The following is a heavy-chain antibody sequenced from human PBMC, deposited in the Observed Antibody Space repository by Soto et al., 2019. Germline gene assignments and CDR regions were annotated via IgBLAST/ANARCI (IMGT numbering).Heavy chain of an antibody. V-gene: IGHV4-39*01. CDR3: ARSLYGDYVASFDY. Sequence: SETLSLTSTVSGGSISSSSYYWGWIHQPPGKGLEWIGSIYYSGSTYYNPSLKSRVTISVDTSKNQFSLKLSSVTAADTAVYYCARSLYGDYVASFDYWGQGTLVTVSS. CDR2: IYYSGST. J-gene: IGHJ4*02. D-gene: IGHD4-17*01. CDR1: GGSISSSSYY.